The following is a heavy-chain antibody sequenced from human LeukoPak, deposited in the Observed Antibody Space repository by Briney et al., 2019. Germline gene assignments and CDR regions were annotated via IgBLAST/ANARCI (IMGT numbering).Heavy chain of an antibody. Sequence: GGSLRPSCAASGLTFSSYAMSWVRQAPGEGLEWVSAISGSGGSTYSADSVKGRFTISRDNSKNTLYLQMNSLRAEDTAVYYCAKDVGSGSFFDCWGQGTLVTVSS. CDR3: AKDVGSGSFFDC. CDR2: ISGSGGST. J-gene: IGHJ4*02. D-gene: IGHD3-10*01. CDR1: GLTFSSYA. V-gene: IGHV3-23*01.